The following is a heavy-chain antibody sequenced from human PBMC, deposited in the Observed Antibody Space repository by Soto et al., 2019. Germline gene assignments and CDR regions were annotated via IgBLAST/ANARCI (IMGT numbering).Heavy chain of an antibody. D-gene: IGHD3-9*01. J-gene: IGHJ4*02. CDR3: ARRAVYDILTGSFDY. CDR1: GFTFDDYA. Sequence: PGGSLSLSCAAPGFTFDDYAMSWVRQAPGKGLEWVSGVNWNGGSTAYADSVKGRFTISRDSAKNSLYLQMNSLRAEDTALYYCARRAVYDILTGSFDYWGQGT. CDR2: VNWNGGST. V-gene: IGHV3-20*04.